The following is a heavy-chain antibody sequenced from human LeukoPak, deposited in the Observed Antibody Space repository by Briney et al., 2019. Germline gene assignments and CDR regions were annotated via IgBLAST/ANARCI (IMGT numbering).Heavy chain of an antibody. Sequence: SETLSLTCTVSGGSISIYYWSWIRQPPGKGLEWIGYIYYSGSTNYNPSLKSRVTISVDTSKNQFSLKLSSVTAADTAVYYCARGGGYDPFDYWGQGTLVTVSS. J-gene: IGHJ4*02. CDR2: IYYSGST. CDR3: ARGGGYDPFDY. CDR1: GGSISIYY. V-gene: IGHV4-59*13. D-gene: IGHD5-12*01.